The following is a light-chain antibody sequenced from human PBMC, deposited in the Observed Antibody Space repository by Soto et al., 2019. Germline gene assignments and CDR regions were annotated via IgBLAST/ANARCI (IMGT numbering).Light chain of an antibody. Sequence: EIVMTQSPASLSVSPGERVTLSCRASQGVGTNLAWYQERPGQAPRLLIFGASTRATDIPARFSGSGSGTEFTLAITSLQSEDFAVYYCQHYNETPLTFGGGTKV. CDR3: QHYNETPLT. J-gene: IGKJ4*01. CDR2: GAS. CDR1: QGVGTN. V-gene: IGKV3-15*01.